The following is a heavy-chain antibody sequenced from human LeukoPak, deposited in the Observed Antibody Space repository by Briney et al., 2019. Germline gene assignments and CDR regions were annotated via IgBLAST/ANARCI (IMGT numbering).Heavy chain of an antibody. CDR3: VRRSSGYLRILDY. CDR2: IYYSGST. Sequence: SETLSLTCTVSGGSISSSSYYWGWIRQPPGTGLEWIGSIYYSGSTYYNPSLKSRVTISVDTSKNQFSLKLSSVTAADTAVYYCVRRSSGYLRILDYWGQGTLVTVSS. V-gene: IGHV4-39*01. J-gene: IGHJ4*02. CDR1: GGSISSSSYY. D-gene: IGHD3-22*01.